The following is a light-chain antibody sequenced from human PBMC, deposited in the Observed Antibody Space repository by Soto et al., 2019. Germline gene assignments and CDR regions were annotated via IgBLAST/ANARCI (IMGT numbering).Light chain of an antibody. CDR2: GAS. Sequence: IIMTQSPATLSVSPGERVTFSCRASQSISTNLAWYQQKPGQAPRLLIYGASTRDTHIPDRFSGTGSETEFTLSVSLLQSEDFAIYYCQQYYDWPLVTFGGGTRVEI. V-gene: IGKV3-15*01. CDR3: QQYYDWPLVT. CDR1: QSISTN. J-gene: IGKJ4*01.